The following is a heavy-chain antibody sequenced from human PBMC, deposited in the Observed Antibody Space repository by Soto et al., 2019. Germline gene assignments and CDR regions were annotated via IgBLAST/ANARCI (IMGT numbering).Heavy chain of an antibody. CDR3: ARDPGPSYWYFDL. CDR1: GGTFSSYT. J-gene: IGHJ2*01. V-gene: IGHV1-69*08. CDR2: IIPILGIA. Sequence: QVQLVQSGAEVKKPESSVKVSCKASGGTFSSYTISWVRQAPGQGLEWMGRIIPILGIANYAQKFQGRVTITADKSTSTAYMELSSLRSEDTAVYYCARDPGPSYWYFDLWGRGTLVTVSS.